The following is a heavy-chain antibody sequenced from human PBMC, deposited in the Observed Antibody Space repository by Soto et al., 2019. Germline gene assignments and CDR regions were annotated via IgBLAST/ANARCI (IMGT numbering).Heavy chain of an antibody. CDR1: GFSFSSYA. D-gene: IGHD3-3*01. J-gene: IGHJ6*02. CDR2: INGGSTT. V-gene: IGHV3-23*01. CDR3: ENDKDWSGVYGTDV. Sequence: EVQLLESGGGLVQPGGSLRLSCAASGFSFSSYAMNWFRQAPGKGLEWVVTINGGSTTYYADYVKGRFTISRDNSKNTQYLQMNGLRAEDTAVYYCENDKDWSGVYGTDVWGQATTVTVSS.